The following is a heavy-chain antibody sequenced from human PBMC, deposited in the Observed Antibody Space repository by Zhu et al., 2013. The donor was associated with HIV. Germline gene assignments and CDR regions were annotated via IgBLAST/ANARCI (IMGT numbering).Heavy chain of an antibody. CDR1: GYTFTSYD. CDR3: ATLRAADMGY. V-gene: IGHV1-69*06. J-gene: IGHJ4*02. D-gene: IGHD6-25*01. Sequence: QAQLVQSGAEVKKPGSSVKVSCKASGYTFTSYDINWVRQATGQGLEWMGGIIPIFGTANYAQKFQGRVTITADKSTSTAYMELSSLRSEDTAVYYCATLRAADMGYWGQGTLVTVSS. CDR2: IIPIFGTA.